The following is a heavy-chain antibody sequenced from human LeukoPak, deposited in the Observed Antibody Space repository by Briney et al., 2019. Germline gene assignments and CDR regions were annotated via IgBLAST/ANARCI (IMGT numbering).Heavy chain of an antibody. CDR2: ISGSGGSA. Sequence: PGGSLRLSCAASGFTFRSYAMTWVRQAPGKGLEWVSLISGSGGSAYYADSVKGRFTISRDNSKNTLYLQMNSLIYEDMAIYYCAKVHYYGSGSYDYWGQGTLVTVSS. V-gene: IGHV3-23*01. J-gene: IGHJ4*02. CDR3: AKVHYYGSGSYDY. CDR1: GFTFRSYA. D-gene: IGHD3-10*01.